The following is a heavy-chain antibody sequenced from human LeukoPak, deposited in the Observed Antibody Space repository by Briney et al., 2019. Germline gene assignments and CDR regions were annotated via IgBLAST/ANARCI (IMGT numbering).Heavy chain of an antibody. V-gene: IGHV3-21*01. D-gene: IGHD2-21*02. Sequence: SGGSLRLSCAASGFTFSSYSMNWVRQAPGKGLEWVSSISSSSSYIYYADSVKGRFTISRDNAKNSLYLQMNSLRAEDTAVYYCARAGPFCGGDCYRSLDYWGQGTLVTVSS. CDR3: ARAGPFCGGDCYRSLDY. J-gene: IGHJ4*02. CDR2: ISSSSSYI. CDR1: GFTFSSYS.